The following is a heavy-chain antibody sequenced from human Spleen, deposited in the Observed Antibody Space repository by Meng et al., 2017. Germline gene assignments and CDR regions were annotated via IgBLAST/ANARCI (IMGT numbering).Heavy chain of an antibody. CDR2: ISYTGTT. CDR3: ARLRSSSWIYYFDY. J-gene: IGHJ4*02. CDR1: GGSVSNGLSY. D-gene: IGHD6-13*01. Sequence: QVGVQDPGPGLVRPSETLSLTCTVSGGSVSNGLSYWSWIRQPPGKGLEWIGYISYTGTTHYSPSLTSRLTISVDTSKNHLSLRLTSVTAADTAVYYCARLRSSSWIYYFDYWGQGTLVTVS. V-gene: IGHV4-61*03.